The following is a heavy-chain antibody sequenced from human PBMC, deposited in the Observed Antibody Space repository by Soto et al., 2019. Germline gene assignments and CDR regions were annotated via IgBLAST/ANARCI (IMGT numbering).Heavy chain of an antibody. D-gene: IGHD3-10*01. Sequence: QVQLQESGPGLVKPSETLSLTCTVSGGSISSINNHFSNHYCSWIRLSPGKGLEWIGYISNIGFNTYNASLKRRVSISVDTSKNQFSLKLTSVTAADTAVYYCTTQGFGGLHGLVDVWGQGTKVTVSS. CDR3: TTQGFGGLHGLVDV. CDR1: GGSISSINNHFSNHY. CDR2: ISNIGFN. J-gene: IGHJ6*02. V-gene: IGHV4-61*01.